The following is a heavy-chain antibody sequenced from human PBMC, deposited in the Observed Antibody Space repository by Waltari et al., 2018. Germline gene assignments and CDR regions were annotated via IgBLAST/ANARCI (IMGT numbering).Heavy chain of an antibody. V-gene: IGHV4-34*01. CDR3: ARRIAAAGTVDY. J-gene: IGHJ4*02. Sequence: QVQLQQWGAGLLKPSETLSLTCAVYGGSFSGYYWSWIRQPPGKGLEWIGEINHSGSTNYNPSRKSRVTISVDTSKNQFSLKLSSVTAADTAVYYCARRIAAAGTVDYWGQGTLVTVSS. CDR2: INHSGST. CDR1: GGSFSGYY. D-gene: IGHD6-13*01.